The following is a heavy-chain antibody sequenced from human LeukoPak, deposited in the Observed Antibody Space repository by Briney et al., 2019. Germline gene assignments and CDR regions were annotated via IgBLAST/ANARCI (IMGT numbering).Heavy chain of an antibody. CDR2: IYYSGST. D-gene: IGHD6-13*01. J-gene: IGHJ6*03. Sequence: SETLSLTCAVYGGSFSGYYWSWIRQPPGKGLEWIGSIYYSGSTYYNPSLKSRVTISVDTSKNQFSLKLSSVTAADTAVYYCARARAYSSSYSYYYYCMDVWGKGTTVTVSS. CDR3: ARARAYSSSYSYYYYCMDV. CDR1: GGSFSGYY. V-gene: IGHV4-34*01.